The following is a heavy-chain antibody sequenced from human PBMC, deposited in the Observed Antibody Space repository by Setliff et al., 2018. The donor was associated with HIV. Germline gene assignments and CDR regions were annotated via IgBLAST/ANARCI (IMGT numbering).Heavy chain of an antibody. D-gene: IGHD1-26*01. CDR1: GGSIGTYY. Sequence: SETLSLTCTVSGGSIGTYYWNWIRLPAGKGLEWIGRIYASGTNYNPSLKSRVTMSLDTSKRQFSLKLTSVTAADTAVYYCAGSKGATRPSAEYFQNWGQGTLVTV. V-gene: IGHV4-4*07. CDR2: IYASGT. J-gene: IGHJ1*01. CDR3: AGSKGATRPSAEYFQN.